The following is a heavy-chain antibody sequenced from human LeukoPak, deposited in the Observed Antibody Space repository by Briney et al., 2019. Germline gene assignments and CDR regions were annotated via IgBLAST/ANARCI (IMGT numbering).Heavy chain of an antibody. V-gene: IGHV1-18*01. CDR1: GYTFTSYG. CDR2: ISTYNGNT. CDR3: AKRKVGATPGLDY. D-gene: IGHD1-26*01. J-gene: IGHJ4*02. Sequence: GASVKVSCKASGYTFTSYGISWVRQAPGQGLEWRGWISTYNGNTNYTQKLQGRVTMTTDTSTSTAYMELRSLRSDDTAVYYCAKRKVGATPGLDYWGQGTLVTVSS.